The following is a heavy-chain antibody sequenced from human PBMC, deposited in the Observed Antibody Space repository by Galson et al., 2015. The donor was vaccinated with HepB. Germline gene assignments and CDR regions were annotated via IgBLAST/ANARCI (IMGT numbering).Heavy chain of an antibody. CDR3: ARYHYDNSGRDGFDL. V-gene: IGHV3-23*01. J-gene: IGHJ3*01. D-gene: IGHD3-22*01. Sequence: SLRLSCAASGFTFGSHALDWVRQAPGKGLEWVSSLGIYGGIQYADSVKGRFTISRDNSKNTLFLQMNSLRAEDTAIYYCARYHYDNSGRDGFDLWGQGTRVTVSS. CDR2: LGIYGGI. CDR1: GFTFGSHA.